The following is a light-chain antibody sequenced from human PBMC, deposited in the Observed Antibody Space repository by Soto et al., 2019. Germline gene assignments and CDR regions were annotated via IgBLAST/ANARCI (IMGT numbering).Light chain of an antibody. CDR2: EVS. J-gene: IGLJ1*01. CDR3: TSYAGSNNFV. CDR1: SSDVGGYNC. Sequence: QSVLTQPASVSGSPGQSITISCTGTSSDVGGYNCVSCYQQHPGKAPKLLIYEVSHRPSGVSNRFSGSKSGNTASLTISGLQAEDEADYYCTSYAGSNNFVFGTGTKVTVL. V-gene: IGLV2-14*01.